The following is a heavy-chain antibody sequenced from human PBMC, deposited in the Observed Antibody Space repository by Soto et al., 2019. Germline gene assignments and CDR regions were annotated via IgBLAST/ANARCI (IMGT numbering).Heavy chain of an antibody. V-gene: IGHV1-46*01. D-gene: IGHD2-2*01. CDR2: INPSGATT. Sequence: QVSLVQSGAEVNKPGASVKVSCKASGYTFTSYYVHWVRQAPGQGLEWMGIINPSGATTTYEQNFQGRVAMTRDTSTSTVYMELSSLRSEDTAVYYCARRDCFSSSCYFKYWGQGTLVTVSS. J-gene: IGHJ4*02. CDR3: ARRDCFSSSCYFKY. CDR1: GYTFTSYY.